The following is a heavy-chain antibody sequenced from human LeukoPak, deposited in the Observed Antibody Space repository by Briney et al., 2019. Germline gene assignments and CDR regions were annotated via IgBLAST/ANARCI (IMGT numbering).Heavy chain of an antibody. Sequence: GGSLSLSCAASGFTFCSFNMNGVRPAPGRGREGGSSISNTTSSISYADSVKARFTTSRDHAKNSLYLQMNILSAEDTAVYSCARLRGYCSSTSCYVAFDIWGQGTMVTVSS. J-gene: IGHJ3*02. CDR2: ISNTTSSI. D-gene: IGHD2-2*01. V-gene: IGHV3-21*01. CDR3: ARLRGYCSSTSCYVAFDI. CDR1: GFTFCSFN.